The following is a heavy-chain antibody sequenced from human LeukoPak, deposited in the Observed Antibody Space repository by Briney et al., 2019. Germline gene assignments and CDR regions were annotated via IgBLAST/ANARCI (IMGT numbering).Heavy chain of an antibody. CDR1: GFTFSSYW. Sequence: GGSLRLSCAASGFTFSSYWMHWVRQAPGKGLVWVSRISSDGSRISYADSVKGRFTISRDDAKKTLDLQMNSLRAEDTAVYFCARDNGRNGFDIWGQGTMVTVSS. V-gene: IGHV3-74*01. J-gene: IGHJ3*02. CDR2: ISSDGSRI. CDR3: ARDNGRNGFDI.